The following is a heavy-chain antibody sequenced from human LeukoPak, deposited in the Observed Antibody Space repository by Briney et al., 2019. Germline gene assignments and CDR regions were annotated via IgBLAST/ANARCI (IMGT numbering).Heavy chain of an antibody. J-gene: IGHJ4*02. V-gene: IGHV3-21*01. CDR1: AFTFSSYT. Sequence: GGSLRLSCELSAFTFSSYTMNWVRQAPGNLREWVSSISSFSKYIYYADSGRGRFTTSRDNAKNSLYLQMNSLRAEDTAVYYCARGRGYDYVWGSYRDTDPFDYWGQGTLVTVSS. D-gene: IGHD3-16*02. CDR2: ISSFSKYI. CDR3: ARGRGYDYVWGSYRDTDPFDY.